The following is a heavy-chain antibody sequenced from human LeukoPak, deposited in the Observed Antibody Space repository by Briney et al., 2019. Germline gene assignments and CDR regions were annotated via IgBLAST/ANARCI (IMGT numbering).Heavy chain of an antibody. D-gene: IGHD3-22*01. CDR3: AKDKVGYYYDSSGYYFAKGELDY. Sequence: GGSLRLSCAASGFTFSSYGMHWVRQAPGKGLEWVAVISYDGSNKYYADSVKGRFTISRDNSKNTLYLQMNSLRAEDTAVYYCAKDKVGYYYDSSGYYFAKGELDYWGQGTLVTVSS. J-gene: IGHJ4*02. V-gene: IGHV3-30*18. CDR2: ISYDGSNK. CDR1: GFTFSSYG.